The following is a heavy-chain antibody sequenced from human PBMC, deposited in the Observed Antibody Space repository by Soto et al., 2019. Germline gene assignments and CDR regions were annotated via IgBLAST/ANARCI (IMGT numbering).Heavy chain of an antibody. J-gene: IGHJ4*02. D-gene: IGHD2-15*01. CDR1: GYTLAELS. Sequence: XSVKVSWQVSGYTLAELSIHWVRKAPGKGLEWMGGFDLGDDETIYAQKFQGRVTMTEDTSTDTAYMELSSLRSEDTAVYYCASKDDPFEYWGQGTQVTVSS. CDR3: ASKDDPFEY. CDR2: FDLGDDET. V-gene: IGHV1-24*01.